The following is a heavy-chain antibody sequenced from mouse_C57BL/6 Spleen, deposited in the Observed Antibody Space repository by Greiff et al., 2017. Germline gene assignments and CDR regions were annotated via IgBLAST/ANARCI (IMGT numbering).Heavy chain of an antibody. CDR1: GFTFSSYA. D-gene: IGHD2-4*01. CDR2: ISSGGDYI. CDR3: TRDYDGYYYAMDY. J-gene: IGHJ4*01. Sequence: EVNVVESGEGLVKPGGSLKLSCAASGFTFSSYAMSWVRQTPEKRLAWVAYISSGGDYIYYADTVKGRFTISRDNARNTLYLQMSSLKSEDTAMYYCTRDYDGYYYAMDYWGQGTSVTVSS. V-gene: IGHV5-9-1*02.